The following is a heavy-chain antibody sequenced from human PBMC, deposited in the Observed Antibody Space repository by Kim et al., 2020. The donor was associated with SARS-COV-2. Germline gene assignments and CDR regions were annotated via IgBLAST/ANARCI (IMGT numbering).Heavy chain of an antibody. V-gene: IGHV4-34*01. D-gene: IGHD6-13*01. CDR1: GGSFSGYY. CDR3: ARGRRKVFYPIAAAGIYRSFDP. Sequence: SETLSLTCAVYGGSFSGYYWSWIRQPPGKGLEWIGEINHSGSTNYNPSLKSRVTISVDTSKNQFSLKLSSVTAADTAVYYCARGRRKVFYPIAAAGIYRSFDPWGQGTLVTVSS. J-gene: IGHJ5*02. CDR2: INHSGST.